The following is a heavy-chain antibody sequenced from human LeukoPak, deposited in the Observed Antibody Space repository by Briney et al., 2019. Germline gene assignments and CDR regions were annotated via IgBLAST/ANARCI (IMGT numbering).Heavy chain of an antibody. CDR2: IYHSGST. Sequence: SETLSLTCTVSGYSISSGYYWGWIRQPPGKGLEWIGSIYHSGSTYYNPSLKSRVSISVDTSKNQFSLKLSSVTAADTAVYYCARDQAGAAATWGQGTLVTVSS. CDR3: ARDQAGAAAT. V-gene: IGHV4-38-2*02. CDR1: GYSISSGYY. D-gene: IGHD6-13*01. J-gene: IGHJ5*02.